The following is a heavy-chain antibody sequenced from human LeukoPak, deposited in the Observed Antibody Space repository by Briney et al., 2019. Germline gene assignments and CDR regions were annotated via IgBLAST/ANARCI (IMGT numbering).Heavy chain of an antibody. CDR3: TTDVLRYFDWSSKPSDTFDY. V-gene: IGHV3-49*03. J-gene: IGHJ4*02. CDR2: IRSKAYGGTT. D-gene: IGHD3-9*01. Sequence: PGGSLRLSCTASGFTFGDYAMSWFRQAPGKGLEWVGFIRSKAYGGTTEYAASVKGRFTISRDDSKSIAYLQMNSLKTEDTAVYYCTTDVLRYFDWSSKPSDTFDYWGQGTLVTVSS. CDR1: GFTFGDYA.